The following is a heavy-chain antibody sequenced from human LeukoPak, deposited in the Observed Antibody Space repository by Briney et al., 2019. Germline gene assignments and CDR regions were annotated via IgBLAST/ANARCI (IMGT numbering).Heavy chain of an antibody. CDR3: GREVRIPLRPIDY. Sequence: SETLSLTCTVSGGSISSYYWSWIRQPPGKGLEWIGYIYYSGSTNYNPSLKSRLTISVDTSKNQLFLKLTSVTAADTSVYYCGREVRIPLRPIDYWGQGTLVPVSS. J-gene: IGHJ4*02. V-gene: IGHV4-59*12. D-gene: IGHD3-10*01. CDR1: GGSISSYY. CDR2: IYYSGST.